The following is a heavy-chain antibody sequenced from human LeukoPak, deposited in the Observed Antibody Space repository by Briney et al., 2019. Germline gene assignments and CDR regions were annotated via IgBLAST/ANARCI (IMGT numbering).Heavy chain of an antibody. D-gene: IGHD5-24*01. V-gene: IGHV3-49*04. CDR3: TREDGPDYFDY. CDR2: IRSKAYGGTT. J-gene: IGHJ4*02. CDR1: GFTFGDYA. Sequence: PGGSLRLSCTASGFTFGDYAMSWVRQAPGKGLEWVGFIRSKAYGGTTEYAASVKGRFTISRDDSKSIAYLQMNSLKTEDTAVYYCTREDGPDYFDYWGQGTLVTVSS.